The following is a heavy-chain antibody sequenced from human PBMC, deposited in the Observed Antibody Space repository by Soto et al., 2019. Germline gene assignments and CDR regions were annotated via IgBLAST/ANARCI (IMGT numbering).Heavy chain of an antibody. J-gene: IGHJ4*02. CDR3: ARDRSTIFGVITELGY. D-gene: IGHD3-3*01. CDR2: INPNSGGT. Sequence: QVQLVQSGAEVKKPGASVKVSCKASGYTFTGYYMHWVRQAPGQGREWMGWINPNSGGTNYAQKFQGWVTMTRDTSISTAYMELSRLRSDDTAVYYCARDRSTIFGVITELGYWGQGTLVTVSS. CDR1: GYTFTGYY. V-gene: IGHV1-2*04.